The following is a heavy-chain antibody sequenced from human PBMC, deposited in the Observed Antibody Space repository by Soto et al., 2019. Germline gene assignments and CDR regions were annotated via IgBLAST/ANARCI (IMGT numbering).Heavy chain of an antibody. V-gene: IGHV1-69*01. Sequence: QVQLVQSGAEVKKPGSSVKVSCKASGGTFSSYAISWVRQAPGQGLEWMGGIIPIFGTANYAQKFQGRVTITADESTSTAYMELSSLRSEDTAVYYCARGAKGPLMGMVAPYYFDYWGQGTLVTVSS. CDR2: IIPIFGTA. J-gene: IGHJ4*02. CDR1: GGTFSSYA. D-gene: IGHD5-12*01. CDR3: ARGAKGPLMGMVAPYYFDY.